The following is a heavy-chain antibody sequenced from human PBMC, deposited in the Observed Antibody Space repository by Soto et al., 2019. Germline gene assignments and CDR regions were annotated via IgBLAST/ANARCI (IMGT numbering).Heavy chain of an antibody. CDR1: GFDFSTYA. V-gene: IGHV3-23*01. Sequence: EVHLLESGGTLIQPGGSLRLSCAASGFDFSTYAMTWVRQAPGKGLEWVSGITYSGDTTYYPDSVQGRFTISRDNFKNTVYLQLNSLRPNDAAMYYCAKDWPGTSSVTSDYWGQGTLVTVSS. J-gene: IGHJ4*02. CDR2: ITYSGDTT. D-gene: IGHD4-17*01. CDR3: AKDWPGTSSVTSDY.